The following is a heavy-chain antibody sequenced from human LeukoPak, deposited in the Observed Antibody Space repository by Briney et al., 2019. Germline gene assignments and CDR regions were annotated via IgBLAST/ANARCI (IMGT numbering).Heavy chain of an antibody. D-gene: IGHD4-17*01. CDR1: GYTLTELS. J-gene: IGHJ4*02. CDR2: FDPEDGET. V-gene: IGHV1-24*01. CDR3: ATSVTTECIEYYFDY. Sequence: ASVKVSCKVSGYTLTELSMHWVRQAPGKGLEWMGGFDPEDGETIYAQKFQGRVTMTEDTSTDTAYMELSSLRSEDTAVYYCATSVTTECIEYYFDYWGQGTLVTVSS.